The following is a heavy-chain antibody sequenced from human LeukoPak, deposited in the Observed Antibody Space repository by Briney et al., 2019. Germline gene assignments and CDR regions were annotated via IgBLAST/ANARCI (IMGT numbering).Heavy chain of an antibody. CDR1: GGSISSYY. D-gene: IGHD4-11*01. CDR2: IYYSGST. V-gene: IGHV4-59*01. J-gene: IGHJ6*02. Sequence: PSETLSLTCTVSGGSISSYYWSWIRQPPGKGLEWIGYIYYSGSTNYNPSLKSRVAISVDTSKDQFSLKLSSVTAADTAVYYCARAVTGYYYYGMGVWGQGTTVTVSS. CDR3: ARAVTGYYYYGMGV.